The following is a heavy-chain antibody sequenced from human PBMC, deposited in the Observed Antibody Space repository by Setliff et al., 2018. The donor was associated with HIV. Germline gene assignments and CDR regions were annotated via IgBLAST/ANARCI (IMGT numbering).Heavy chain of an antibody. V-gene: IGHV4-4*08. CDR2: IHHSGSS. Sequence: SETLSLTCTVSGGSISSYYWSWIRQPPGKGLEWIGYIHHSGSSGYTPPLRSRVTMSVDTSKNQFSLKLTSVTAADTAVYYCAREHDYSNYRRLDSWGQGILVTVSS. CDR3: AREHDYSNYRRLDS. J-gene: IGHJ4*02. D-gene: IGHD4-4*01. CDR1: GGSISSYY.